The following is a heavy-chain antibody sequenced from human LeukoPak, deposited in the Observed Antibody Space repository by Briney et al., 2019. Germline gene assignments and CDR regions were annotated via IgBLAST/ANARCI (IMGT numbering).Heavy chain of an antibody. D-gene: IGHD4-17*01. CDR2: THYTGIS. CDR1: SGSISSYY. J-gene: IGHJ4*02. V-gene: IGHV4-59*01. CDR3: ARGVTTFDY. Sequence: SETLSLTCTVSSGSISSYYWNWIRQPPGKGLEWIGYTHYTGISNYNPSLKSRVTISIDTSKNQFSLKLSSVTAADTAVYYCARGVTTFDYWGQGTLVTVSS.